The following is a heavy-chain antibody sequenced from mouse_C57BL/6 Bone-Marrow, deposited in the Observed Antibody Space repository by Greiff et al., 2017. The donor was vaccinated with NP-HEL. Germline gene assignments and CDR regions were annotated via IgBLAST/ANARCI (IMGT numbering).Heavy chain of an antibody. D-gene: IGHD2-3*01. CDR2: IYPGNSDT. CDR3: TRSDGYLSYYFDY. CDR1: GYTFTSYW. J-gene: IGHJ2*01. V-gene: IGHV1-5*01. Sequence: VQLQQSGTVLARPGASVKMSCKTSGYTFTSYWMHWVKQRPGQGLEWIGAIYPGNSDTSYNQKFKGKAKLTAGTSASTAYMELSSLTNEDSAVYYCTRSDGYLSYYFDYWGQGTTLTVSS.